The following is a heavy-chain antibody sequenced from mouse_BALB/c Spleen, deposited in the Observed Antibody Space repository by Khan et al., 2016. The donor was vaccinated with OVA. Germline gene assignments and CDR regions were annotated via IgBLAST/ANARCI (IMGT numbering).Heavy chain of an antibody. J-gene: IGHJ4*01. CDR2: IWGGGST. CDR1: GFSLTDYG. CDR3: AKGLWSYYFALDY. Sequence: QVQLKQSGPGLVAPSQSLSITCTVSGFSLTDYGVSWIRQPPGKGLEWLGVIWGGGSTYFNSALKSRLSIIKDNSKSQVFLKMNSLQTDDTAMYYCAKGLWSYYFALDYWGQGTSVTVSS. D-gene: IGHD1-1*02. V-gene: IGHV2-6-5*01.